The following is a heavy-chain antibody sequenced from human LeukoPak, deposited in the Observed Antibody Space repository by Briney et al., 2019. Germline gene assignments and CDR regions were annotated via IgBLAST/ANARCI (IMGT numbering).Heavy chain of an antibody. V-gene: IGHV4-39*07. D-gene: IGHD3-22*01. J-gene: IGHJ6*03. CDR1: GGSISSSSYY. CDR2: IYYSGST. Sequence: SETLSLTCTVSGGSISSSSYYWGWIRQPPGKGLEWIGSIYYSGSTYYNPSLKSRVTISVDTSKNQFSLKLSSVTAADTAVYYCARDSSGYYGGYYYYYMDVWGKGTTVTVSS. CDR3: ARDSSGYYGGYYYYYMDV.